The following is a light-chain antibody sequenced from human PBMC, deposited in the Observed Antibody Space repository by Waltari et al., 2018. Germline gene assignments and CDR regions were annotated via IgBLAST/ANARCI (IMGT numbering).Light chain of an antibody. CDR3: SSYAGSNNYV. CDR2: EVI. J-gene: IGLJ1*01. V-gene: IGLV2-8*01. CDR1: SSDVGGCNY. Sequence: QSALTQPPSASGSPGQSVTISCTGTSSDVGGCNYVSWYQQHPGKAPKLMLYEVIKRPSGVPDRFSGSKSDNTASLTVSGLQAEDEADYYCSSYAGSNNYVFGTGTKVTVL.